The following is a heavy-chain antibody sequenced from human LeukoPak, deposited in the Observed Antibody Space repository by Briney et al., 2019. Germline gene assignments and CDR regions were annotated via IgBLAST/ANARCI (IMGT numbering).Heavy chain of an antibody. CDR2: ISWNSGSI. Sequence: GGSLRLSCAASGFTFDDYAMHWVRQAPGKGLEWVSGISWNSGSIGYADSVKGRFTISRDNAKNSLYLQMNSLRAEDTALYYCAKDMIATVSMDAFDIWGQGTMVTVSS. CDR1: GFTFDDYA. D-gene: IGHD4-17*01. J-gene: IGHJ3*02. CDR3: AKDMIATVSMDAFDI. V-gene: IGHV3-9*01.